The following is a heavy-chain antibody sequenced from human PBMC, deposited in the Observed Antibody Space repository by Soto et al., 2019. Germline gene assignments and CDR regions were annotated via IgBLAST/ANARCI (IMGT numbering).Heavy chain of an antibody. Sequence: SETLSLTCTVSGGSXSSYYWSWIRQPPGKGLEWIGYIYYSGSTYYNPSLKSRVTISVDTSKNQFSLKLSSVTAADTAVYYCARRYGWAFDIWGQGTMVTVSS. CDR2: IYYSGST. J-gene: IGHJ3*02. D-gene: IGHD3-16*01. CDR1: GGSXSSYY. V-gene: IGHV4-59*08. CDR3: ARRYGWAFDI.